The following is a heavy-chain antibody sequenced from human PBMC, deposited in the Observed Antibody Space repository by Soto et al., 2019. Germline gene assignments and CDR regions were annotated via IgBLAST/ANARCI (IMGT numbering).Heavy chain of an antibody. Sequence: VGSLRLSCAASGFSVSSNYMSWVRQAPGKGLEWVSVIYSGGSTYYADSVMGRFTISRDNSKNALYLQMYSLRAEDTAVYFCVRGVHTPPIGYYFDFWGEATLVIVS. D-gene: IGHD1-1*01. CDR2: IYSGGST. CDR1: GFSVSSNY. CDR3: VRGVHTPPIGYYFDF. J-gene: IGHJ4*02. V-gene: IGHV3-53*01.